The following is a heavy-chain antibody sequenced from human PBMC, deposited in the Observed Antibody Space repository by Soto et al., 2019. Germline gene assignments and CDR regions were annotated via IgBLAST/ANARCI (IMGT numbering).Heavy chain of an antibody. J-gene: IGHJ2*01. CDR3: ARGDNSGPYWYFDP. D-gene: IGHD6-19*01. Sequence: QVQLQQWGAGLLKPSETLSLTCAVYDGSFSGYYWSWIRQPPGKGLEWIGEIIHSGSTNYNPSLKRRVTIPLDTSKSQFSLKLSSVTAADTAVYYCARGDNSGPYWYFDPWGRGTLVTVSS. V-gene: IGHV4-34*01. CDR1: DGSFSGYY. CDR2: IIHSGST.